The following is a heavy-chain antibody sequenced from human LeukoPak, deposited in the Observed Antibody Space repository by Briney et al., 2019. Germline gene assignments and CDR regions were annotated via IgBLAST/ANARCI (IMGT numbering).Heavy chain of an antibody. V-gene: IGHV3-64*01. CDR3: AKDQSNGGRITIFMDV. Sequence: GGSLRLSCAASGFTFSSYSMNWVRQAPGKGLEYVSAISSNGGSTYYANSVKGRFTISRDNSKNTLYLQMNSLRAEDTAVYYCAKDQSNGGRITIFMDVWGKGTTVTVSS. D-gene: IGHD3-3*01. J-gene: IGHJ6*03. CDR2: ISSNGGST. CDR1: GFTFSSYS.